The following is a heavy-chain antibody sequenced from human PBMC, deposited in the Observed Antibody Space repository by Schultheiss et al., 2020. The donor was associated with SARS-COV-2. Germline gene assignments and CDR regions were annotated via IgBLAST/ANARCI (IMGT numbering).Heavy chain of an antibody. V-gene: IGHV4-61*02. CDR2: IYTSGST. J-gene: IGHJ4*02. CDR1: GGSISSSSYY. D-gene: IGHD3-10*01. CDR3: ASTGGLWFGESGTKPFDY. Sequence: SQTLSLTCTVSGGSISSSSYYWSWIRQPAGKGLEWIGRIYTSGSTYYNPSLKSRVTISVDTSKNQFSLKLSSVTAADTAVYYCASTGGLWFGESGTKPFDYWGQGTLVTVSS.